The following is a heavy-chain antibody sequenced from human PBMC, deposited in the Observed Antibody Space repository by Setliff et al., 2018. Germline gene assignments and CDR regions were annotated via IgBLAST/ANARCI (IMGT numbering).Heavy chain of an antibody. Sequence: LSLTCTVSGASITNINYYWGLIRQPPGKGLEWIGSIFYSWRTFYNPSLKSRVTISVDTSKNQFSLTLSSVTAADTAVYYCARLPNYVWGSPVDYWGQGTLVTVSS. D-gene: IGHD3-16*01. CDR2: IFYSWRT. V-gene: IGHV4-39*01. J-gene: IGHJ4*02. CDR1: GASITNINYY. CDR3: ARLPNYVWGSPVDY.